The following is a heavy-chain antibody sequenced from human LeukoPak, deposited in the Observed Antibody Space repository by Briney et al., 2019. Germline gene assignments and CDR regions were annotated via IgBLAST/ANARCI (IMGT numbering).Heavy chain of an antibody. J-gene: IGHJ4*02. Sequence: GGSLRLTCGASGFTVSSNYMSWVRQAPGKGLEWVSVIYSGGSTYYADSVKGRFTISRDNSKNSLFVQMNSLRAEDTAVYFCAKSRSGSANWALQIFDNWGQGTLVTVSS. CDR1: GFTVSSNY. CDR3: AKSRSGSANWALQIFDN. V-gene: IGHV3-66*01. D-gene: IGHD1-1*01. CDR2: IYSGGST.